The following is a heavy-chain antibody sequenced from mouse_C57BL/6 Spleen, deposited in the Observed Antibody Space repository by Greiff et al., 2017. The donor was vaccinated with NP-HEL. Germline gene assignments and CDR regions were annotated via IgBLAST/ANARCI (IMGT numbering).Heavy chain of an antibody. CDR3: ARSGYGKGGFDY. Sequence: QVQLQQSGAELVRPGTSVKVSCKASGYAFTNYLIEWVKQRPGQGLEWIGVINPGSGGTNYNEKFKGKATLTADKSSSTAYMQLSSLTSEDSAVYFCARSGYGKGGFDYWGQGTTLTVSS. J-gene: IGHJ2*01. CDR1: GYAFTNYL. D-gene: IGHD2-1*01. CDR2: INPGSGGT. V-gene: IGHV1-54*01.